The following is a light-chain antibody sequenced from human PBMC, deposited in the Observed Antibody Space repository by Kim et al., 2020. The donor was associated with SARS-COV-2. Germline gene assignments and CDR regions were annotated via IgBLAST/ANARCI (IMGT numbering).Light chain of an antibody. CDR2: KAS. CDR1: QSISNW. V-gene: IGKV1-5*03. CDR3: QQYNSYPWT. Sequence: DIQMTQSPSTLSASVGDRVTITCRASQSISNWLAWYQQKPGKAPNLLIYKASSLESGVPSRFSGSGSGTEFTLTISSLQPDDFATYYCQQYNSYPWTFGQGTKVYIK. J-gene: IGKJ1*01.